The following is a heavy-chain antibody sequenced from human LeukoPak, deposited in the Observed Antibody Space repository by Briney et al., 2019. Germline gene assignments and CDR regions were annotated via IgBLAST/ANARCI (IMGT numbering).Heavy chain of an antibody. D-gene: IGHD3-3*01. CDR3: AREGPGIFGVVGPLTNWFDP. CDR2: INPSGGST. V-gene: IGHV1-46*01. CDR1: GYTFTSYY. Sequence: ASVKVSCKASGYTFTSYYMHWVRQAPGQGLEWMGIINPSGGSTSYAQKFQGRVTMTRDMSTSTVYMELSSLRSEDTAVYYCAREGPGIFGVVGPLTNWFDPWGQGTLVTVSS. J-gene: IGHJ5*02.